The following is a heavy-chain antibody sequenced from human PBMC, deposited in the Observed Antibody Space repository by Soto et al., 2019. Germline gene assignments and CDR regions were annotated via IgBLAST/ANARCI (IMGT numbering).Heavy chain of an antibody. V-gene: IGHV3-23*01. D-gene: IGHD3-22*01. CDR3: AKDSIYYDEGWSDP. CDR1: GFTFSSYA. Sequence: PGGSLRLSCAASGFTFSSYAMSWVRQAPGKGLEWVSAISGSGGSTYYADSVKGRFTISRDNSKNTLYLQMNSLRAEDTAVYYCAKDSIYYDEGWSDPWGQGTLVTVSS. J-gene: IGHJ5*02. CDR2: ISGSGGST.